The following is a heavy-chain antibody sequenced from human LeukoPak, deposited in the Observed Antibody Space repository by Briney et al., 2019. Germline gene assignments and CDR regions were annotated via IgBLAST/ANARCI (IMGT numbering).Heavy chain of an antibody. CDR3: ARGHSSSWYRKFYYMDV. D-gene: IGHD6-13*01. CDR1: GFTFSSYW. CDR2: INWNGGST. J-gene: IGHJ6*03. Sequence: GGSLRLSCAASGFTFSSYWMSWVRQAPGKGLEWVSGINWNGGSTGYADSVKGRFTISRDNAKNSLYLQMNSLRAEDTALYYCARGHSSSWYRKFYYMDVWGKGTTVTVSS. V-gene: IGHV3-20*04.